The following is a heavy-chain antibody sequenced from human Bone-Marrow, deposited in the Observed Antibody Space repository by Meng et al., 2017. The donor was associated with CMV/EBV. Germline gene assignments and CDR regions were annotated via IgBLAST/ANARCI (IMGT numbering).Heavy chain of an antibody. J-gene: IGHJ6*02. V-gene: IGHV3-15*01. CDR1: GFTFSNAW. CDR2: IKSKTDGGTT. Sequence: GGSLRLSCAASGFTFSNAWMSWVRQAPGKGLEWVGRIKSKTDGGTTDYAAPVKGRFTISRDDSKNTLYLQMNSLKTEDTAVYYCTTVGNWIFYYYYGMNVWGQGTTVTVSS. CDR3: TTVGNWIFYYYYGMNV. D-gene: IGHD1-20*01.